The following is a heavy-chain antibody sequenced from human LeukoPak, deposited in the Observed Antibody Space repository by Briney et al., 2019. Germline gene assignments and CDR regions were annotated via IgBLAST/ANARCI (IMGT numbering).Heavy chain of an antibody. Sequence: GGSLRLSCAASGFTFSSYAMHWVRQAPGKGLEWVAFIRYDGSNKDYADSVKGRFSISRDNSKNTLYMQMNSLRAEDTAVYYCAKDTSYGSSPIWGQGTMVTVSS. CDR3: AKDTSYGSSPI. D-gene: IGHD6-13*01. V-gene: IGHV3-30*02. CDR2: IRYDGSNK. J-gene: IGHJ3*02. CDR1: GFTFSSYA.